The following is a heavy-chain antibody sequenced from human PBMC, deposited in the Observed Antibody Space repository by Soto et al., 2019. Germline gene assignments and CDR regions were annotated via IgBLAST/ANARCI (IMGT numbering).Heavy chain of an antibody. J-gene: IGHJ4*02. CDR1: GGSIRRYY. CDR2: IYYSGST. CDR3: AVYTVTSYFDY. D-gene: IGHD4-17*01. V-gene: IGHV4-59*08. Sequence: SDTLSLTSTVSGGSIRRYYWSWLRQPPGKGLEWIGYIYYSGSTNYNPSLKSRVTIAVDTSKNQFSLKLSSVTAADTAVYYCAVYTVTSYFDYRGKGTLVAVSS.